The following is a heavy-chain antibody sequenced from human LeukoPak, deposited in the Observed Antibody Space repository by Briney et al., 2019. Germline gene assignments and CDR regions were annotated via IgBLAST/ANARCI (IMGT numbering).Heavy chain of an antibody. CDR3: ARDLADSGYLIGDY. D-gene: IGHD3-9*01. V-gene: IGHV1-69*04. CDR2: IIPILGIA. J-gene: IGHJ4*02. Sequence: ASVKVSCKASGGTFSSYAISWVRQAPGQGLEWMGRIIPILGIANYAQKFQGRVTITADKSTSTAYMELSSLRSEDTAVYYCARDLADSGYLIGDYWGQGTLVTVSS. CDR1: GGTFSSYA.